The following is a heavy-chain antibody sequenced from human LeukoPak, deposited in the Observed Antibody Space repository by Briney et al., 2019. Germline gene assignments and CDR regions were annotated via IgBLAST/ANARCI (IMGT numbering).Heavy chain of an antibody. J-gene: IGHJ3*02. CDR2: INPTTGDT. D-gene: IGHD6-13*01. CDR1: GYTFTSYY. V-gene: IGHV1-46*01. Sequence: ASVKVSCKASGYTFTSYYMHWVHQAPGQGLEWMGIINPTTGDTTYAQKFQGRLTMTRDMSTSTVYMELSSLTSEDTAVFYCARYGFSTVWQGGWHAFDIWGQGTVVTVSS. CDR3: ARYGFSTVWQGGWHAFDI.